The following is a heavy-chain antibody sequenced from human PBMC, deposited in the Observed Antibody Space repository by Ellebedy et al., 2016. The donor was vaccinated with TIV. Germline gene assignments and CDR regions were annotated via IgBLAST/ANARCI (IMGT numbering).Heavy chain of an antibody. D-gene: IGHD6-13*01. CDR3: ARELAAAGFFDY. CDR2: ISSSNHYI. CDR1: GFTFSSYS. J-gene: IGHJ4*02. V-gene: IGHV3-21*01. Sequence: GESLKISCAASGFTFSSYSMNWVRQAPGKGLEWVSSISSSNHYIYYADSVKGRFTISRDNAKNSLYLHMNSLRAEDTAVFYCARELAAAGFFDYWGQGTLVTISS.